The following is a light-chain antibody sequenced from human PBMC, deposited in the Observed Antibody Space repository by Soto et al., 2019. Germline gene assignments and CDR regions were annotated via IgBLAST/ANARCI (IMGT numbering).Light chain of an antibody. CDR1: SGHSSYT. CDR2: LEGSGSY. J-gene: IGLJ3*02. Sequence: QSVLTQSSSASASLVSSVKLTCTLSSGHSSYTIAWHQQQPGEAPRYLMNLEGSGSYNKGSGVPDRFSGSSSGADRYLTIANLQFEDEADYYCETWDSNTRVFGGGTKLTVL. V-gene: IGLV4-60*02. CDR3: ETWDSNTRV.